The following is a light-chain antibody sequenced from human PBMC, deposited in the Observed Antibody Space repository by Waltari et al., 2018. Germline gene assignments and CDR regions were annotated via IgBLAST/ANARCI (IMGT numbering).Light chain of an antibody. CDR1: SLRTYY. Sequence: SSELTQDPAVSVALGQSVSITCQGYSLRTYYASWYQQKPGQAPVVVIYGKNNRPSGIPDRFSGSSSGNTDSLTITGAQAEDEADYYCNSRSWKFGGGTKLTVL. V-gene: IGLV3-19*01. CDR2: GKN. CDR3: NSRSWK. J-gene: IGLJ3*02.